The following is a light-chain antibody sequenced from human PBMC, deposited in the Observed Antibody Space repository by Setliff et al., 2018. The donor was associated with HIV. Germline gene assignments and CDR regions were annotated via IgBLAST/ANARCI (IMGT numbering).Light chain of an antibody. Sequence: QSVLTQPPSVSGAPGQRVTISCTGSSSDIGAGYDVQWYQQLPGTAPKLLIYGNINRPSGVPDRFSGSKSGTSASLAITGLQAEDEADYYCCSYAGSSTYVFGTGTKAPS. CDR1: SSDIGAGYD. J-gene: IGLJ1*01. V-gene: IGLV1-40*01. CDR3: CSYAGSSTYV. CDR2: GNI.